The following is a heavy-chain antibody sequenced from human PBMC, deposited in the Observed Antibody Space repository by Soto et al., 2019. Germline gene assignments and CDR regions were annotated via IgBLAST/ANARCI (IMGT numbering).Heavy chain of an antibody. V-gene: IGHV1-18*04. CDR3: ARDRSGYCSSTSCYQNWFDP. CDR1: GYTFTSYG. CDR2: ISAYNGNT. J-gene: IGHJ5*02. Sequence: GASVKVSCKASGYTFTSYGISWVRQAPGQGLEWMGWISAYNGNTNYAQKLQGRVTMTTDTSTSTAYMELRSLRSDDTAVYYCARDRSGYCSSTSCYQNWFDPWGQGTLVTVSS. D-gene: IGHD2-2*01.